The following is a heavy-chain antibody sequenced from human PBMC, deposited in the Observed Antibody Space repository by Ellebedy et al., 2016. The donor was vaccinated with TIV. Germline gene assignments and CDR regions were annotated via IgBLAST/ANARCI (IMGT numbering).Heavy chain of an antibody. Sequence: GESLKISXAASGFTFSSYSMNWVRQAPGKGLEWVSYISSSSSTIYYADSVKGRFTISRDNAKNSLYLQMNSLRDEDTAVYYCARPPYEVRGVMRYYYYYMDVWGKGTTVTVSS. CDR1: GFTFSSYS. J-gene: IGHJ6*03. CDR3: ARPPYEVRGVMRYYYYYMDV. D-gene: IGHD3-10*01. CDR2: ISSSSSTI. V-gene: IGHV3-48*02.